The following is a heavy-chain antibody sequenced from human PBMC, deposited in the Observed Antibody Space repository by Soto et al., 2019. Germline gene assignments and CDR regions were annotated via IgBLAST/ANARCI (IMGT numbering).Heavy chain of an antibody. CDR1: GVSISSHDW. Sequence: QVQLQESGPGLVKPSGTLSLTCAVSGVSISSHDWWTWVRQPPGKGLEWIGESHQSGNTNYNSSLESRVTTSVDKSKNQFTLQLPSVTVADTAAYYCATRDSSSFYWGPGPLVTVSS. CDR2: SHQSGNT. D-gene: IGHD6-13*01. CDR3: ATRDSSSFY. V-gene: IGHV4-4*02. J-gene: IGHJ4*02.